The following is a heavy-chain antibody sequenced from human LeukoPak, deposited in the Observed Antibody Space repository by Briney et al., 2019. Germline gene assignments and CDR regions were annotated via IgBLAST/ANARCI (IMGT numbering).Heavy chain of an antibody. CDR3: ARGQGYWDPYYFDY. V-gene: IGHV1-2*02. Sequence: GASVTVSCKASGYTFTGYYMHWVRQAPGQGLEGMGWINPNSGGTNYAQKFQGRVTMTRDTSIGTAYMELSRLRSDDTAVYYCARGQGYWDPYYFDYWGQGTLVTVSS. D-gene: IGHD2-8*02. J-gene: IGHJ4*02. CDR2: INPNSGGT. CDR1: GYTFTGYY.